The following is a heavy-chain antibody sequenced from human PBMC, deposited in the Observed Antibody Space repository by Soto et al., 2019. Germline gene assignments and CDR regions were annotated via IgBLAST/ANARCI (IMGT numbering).Heavy chain of an antibody. CDR1: GFTFSSYG. Sequence: VGSLRLSCAASGFTFSSYGMHWVRQAPGKGLEWVAVISYDGSNKYYADSVKGRFTISRDNSKNTLYLQMNSLRAEDTAVYYCAKDRDSSGYPIGYFDYWGQGTLVTVSS. J-gene: IGHJ4*02. D-gene: IGHD3-22*01. CDR2: ISYDGSNK. V-gene: IGHV3-30*18. CDR3: AKDRDSSGYPIGYFDY.